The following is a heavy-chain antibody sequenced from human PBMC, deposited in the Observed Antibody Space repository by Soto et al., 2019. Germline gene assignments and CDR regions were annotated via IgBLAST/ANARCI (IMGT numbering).Heavy chain of an antibody. D-gene: IGHD3-3*01. Sequence: ASVKVSCKASGYTFTSYDINWVRQATGQGLEWMGWMNPNSGNTGYAQKFQGRVTMTRNTPISTAYMELSSLRSEDTAVYYCARGLRFLECLLEYNWFDPWGQGTLVTVSS. CDR2: MNPNSGNT. CDR1: GYTFTSYD. V-gene: IGHV1-8*01. J-gene: IGHJ5*02. CDR3: ARGLRFLECLLEYNWFDP.